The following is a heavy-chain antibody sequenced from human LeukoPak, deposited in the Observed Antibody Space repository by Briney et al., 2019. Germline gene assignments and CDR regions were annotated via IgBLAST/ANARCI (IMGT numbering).Heavy chain of an antibody. J-gene: IGHJ6*02. D-gene: IGHD2-15*01. Sequence: ASVKVSCKASGYTFTGYYMHWVRQAPGQVLEWMGWINPNSGGTNYAQKFQGRVTMTRDTSISTAYMELSRLRSDDTAVYYCARDDSGVVAATPVRYYYYGMDVWGQGTTVTVSS. CDR3: ARDDSGVVAATPVRYYYYGMDV. V-gene: IGHV1-2*02. CDR2: INPNSGGT. CDR1: GYTFTGYY.